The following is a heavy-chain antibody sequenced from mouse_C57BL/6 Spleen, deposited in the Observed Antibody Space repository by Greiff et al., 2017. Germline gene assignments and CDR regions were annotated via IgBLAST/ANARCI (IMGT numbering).Heavy chain of an antibody. J-gene: IGHJ3*01. CDR3: ARGGYDAGFAY. V-gene: IGHV1-69*01. CDR1: GYTFTSYW. CDR2: FDPSDSYT. Sequence: QVQLQQPGAELVMPGASVKLSCKASGYTFTSYWMHWVKQRPGQGLEWIGEFDPSDSYTNYNQKFKGKSTLTVDKSSSTAYMQLSSLTSEDSAVYYCARGGYDAGFAYWGQGTLVTVSA. D-gene: IGHD2-12*01.